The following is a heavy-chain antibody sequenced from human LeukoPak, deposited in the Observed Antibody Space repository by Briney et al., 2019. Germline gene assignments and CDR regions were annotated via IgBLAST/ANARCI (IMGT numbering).Heavy chain of an antibody. CDR1: VGSFSGYY. CDR3: ARAGGTIFGVVTLRYYFDY. J-gene: IGHJ4*02. Sequence: SETLSLTCAVYVGSFSGYYWSWIRQPPGKGLEWIGEINHSGSTNYNPSLKSRVTISVDTSKNQFSLKLSSVTAADTAVYYCARAGGTIFGVVTLRYYFDYWGQGTLVTVSS. V-gene: IGHV4-34*01. CDR2: INHSGST. D-gene: IGHD3-3*01.